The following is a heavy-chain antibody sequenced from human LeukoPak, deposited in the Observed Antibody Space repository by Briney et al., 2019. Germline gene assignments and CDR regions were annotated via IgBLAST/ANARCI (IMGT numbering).Heavy chain of an antibody. CDR2: INHSGST. CDR1: GGSFSGYY. J-gene: IGHJ6*03. CDR3: ARLGESRYYYYYMDV. D-gene: IGHD2-21*01. V-gene: IGHV4-34*01. Sequence: SETLSLTCAVYGGSFSGYYWSWIRQPPGKGLEWIGEINHSGSTNYNPSLKSRVTISVDTSKNQFSLKLSSVTAADTAVYYCARLGESRYYYYYMDVWGKGTTVTISS.